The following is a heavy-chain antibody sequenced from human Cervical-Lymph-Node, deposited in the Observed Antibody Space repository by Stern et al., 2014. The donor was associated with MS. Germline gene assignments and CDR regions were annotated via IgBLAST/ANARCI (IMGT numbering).Heavy chain of an antibody. D-gene: IGHD6-19*01. CDR3: AHRASGYISGWDRGYFDS. CDR2: IYWDDDK. V-gene: IGHV2-5*02. J-gene: IGHJ4*02. Sequence: QVTLRESGPTRVKPTQTLMLTCAFSGFSLSTSGVGVGWIRQPPGKALEWLAVIYWDDDKRYSPSLQSRLTITKDTSKNQVVLTMINMDPVDTATYYCAHRASGYISGWDRGYFDSWGQGTLVAVSS. CDR1: GFSLSTSGVG.